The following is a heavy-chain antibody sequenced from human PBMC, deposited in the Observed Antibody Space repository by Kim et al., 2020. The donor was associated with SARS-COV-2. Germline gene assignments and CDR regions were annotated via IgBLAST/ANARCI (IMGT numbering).Heavy chain of an antibody. V-gene: IGHV1-3*01. J-gene: IGHJ6*02. Sequence: ASVKVSCMASGYTFTTYAIQWVRQAPGQGLEWLGWINPTRGNTKYSDTFQGRITITRDTSARTAYMELSSLRPEDTAVYYCARSVAIMPPGMDVWGQGTTVHVSS. CDR3: ARSVAIMPPGMDV. D-gene: IGHD2-21*01. CDR1: GYTFTTYA. CDR2: INPTRGNT.